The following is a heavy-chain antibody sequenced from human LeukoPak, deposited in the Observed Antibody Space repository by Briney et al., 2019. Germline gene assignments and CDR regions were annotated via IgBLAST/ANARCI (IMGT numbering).Heavy chain of an antibody. V-gene: IGHV3-23*01. J-gene: IGHJ4*02. CDR3: AKETSWYCSSTSCLYYFDY. D-gene: IGHD2-2*01. CDR2: ISGSGGST. Sequence: PGGSLRLSCAASGFTFSSYAMSWVRQAPGKGLEWVSAISGSGGSTYYADSVKGRFTISRDNSKNTLYLQMNSLRAEDTAVYYCAKETSWYCSSTSCLYYFDYWGQGTLVTVSS. CDR1: GFTFSSYA.